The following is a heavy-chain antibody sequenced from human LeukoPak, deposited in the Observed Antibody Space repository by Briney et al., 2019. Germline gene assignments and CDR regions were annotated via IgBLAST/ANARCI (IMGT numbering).Heavy chain of an antibody. CDR2: ISAGNGNT. V-gene: IGHV1-3*01. J-gene: IGHJ4*02. D-gene: IGHD6-13*01. Sequence: ASVKVSCKASGYTFTSYAIHWVRQAPGQRLEWMGWISAGNGNTKYSQNFQGRVTFISNTSATTAFMELSSLRSEDAAVYYCARAGITAAGTLDYWGQGTLVTVSS. CDR1: GYTFTSYA. CDR3: ARAGITAAGTLDY.